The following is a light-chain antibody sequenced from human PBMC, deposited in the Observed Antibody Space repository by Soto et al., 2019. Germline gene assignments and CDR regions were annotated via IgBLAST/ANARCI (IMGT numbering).Light chain of an antibody. J-gene: IGLJ2*01. CDR2: EVN. CDR1: SNDVGVYNF. Sequence: QSALTQPPSASGSPGQSVTVSCTGTSNDVGVYNFVSWYQQHPGKAPKLMISEVNKRPSGVPDRFSGSKSGNTASLTVSGFQAEDEADYYCSSYAGSNNLVFGGGTKLTVL. CDR3: SSYAGSNNLV. V-gene: IGLV2-8*01.